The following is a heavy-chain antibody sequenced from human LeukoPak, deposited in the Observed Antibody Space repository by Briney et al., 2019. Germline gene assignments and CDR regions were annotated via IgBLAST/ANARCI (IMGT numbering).Heavy chain of an antibody. CDR1: GFTFSDYY. J-gene: IGHJ6*03. V-gene: IGHV3-11*01. CDR3: AREGEVVPAAIGYYYYYMDV. CDR2: ISSSGSTI. Sequence: GGSLRLSCAASGFTFSDYYMSWIRQAPGKGLEWVSYISSSGSTIYYADSVKGRFTISRDNAKNSLYLQMNSLRAEDTAVYYCAREGEVVPAAIGYYYYYMDVWGEGTTVTVSS. D-gene: IGHD2-2*01.